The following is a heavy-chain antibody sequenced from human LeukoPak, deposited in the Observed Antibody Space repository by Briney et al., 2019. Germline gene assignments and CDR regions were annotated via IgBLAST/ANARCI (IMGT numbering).Heavy chain of an antibody. CDR1: GFTFGDYA. V-gene: IGHV3-49*04. D-gene: IGHD3-3*01. CDR3: TRDSSRITIFVVVTVYGMDV. Sequence: GGSLRLSCTASGFTFGDYAMSWVRQAPGKGLEWVGFIRSKAYGGTTEYAASEKGRFTISRDDSKSIAYLQMNSLKTEDTAVCYCTRDSSRITIFVVVTVYGMDVWGQGTTVTVSS. J-gene: IGHJ6*02. CDR2: IRSKAYGGTT.